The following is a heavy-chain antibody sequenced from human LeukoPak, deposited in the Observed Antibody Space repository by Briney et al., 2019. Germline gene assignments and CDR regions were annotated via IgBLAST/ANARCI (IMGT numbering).Heavy chain of an antibody. J-gene: IGHJ4*02. CDR1: GGTFSSYA. Sequence: SVKVSCKASGGTFSSYAISWVRQAPGQGLEWMRRITPIFGTANYAQKFQGRVTITTDESTSTAYMELSSLRSEDTAVYYCARDDGGWSHRGGYFDYWGQRTLVTVSS. CDR2: ITPIFGTA. D-gene: IGHD6-19*01. V-gene: IGHV1-69*05. CDR3: ARDDGGWSHRGGYFDY.